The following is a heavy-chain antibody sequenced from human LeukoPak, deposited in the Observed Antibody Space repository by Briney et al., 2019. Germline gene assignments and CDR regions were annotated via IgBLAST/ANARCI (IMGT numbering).Heavy chain of an antibody. D-gene: IGHD2-8*01. CDR3: SRHYGVGSGVCSIRY. J-gene: IGHJ4*02. CDR1: GYSISSGYY. CDR2: IYHSGST. Sequence: SETLSLTCAVSGYSISSGYYWGWIRQPPGKGLEWIGSIYHSGSTYYNPSLKSRVTISVDTSKNQFSLKLSSVTAADTTVYYCSRHYGVGSGVCSIRYWGQRTLVTVSS. V-gene: IGHV4-38-2*01.